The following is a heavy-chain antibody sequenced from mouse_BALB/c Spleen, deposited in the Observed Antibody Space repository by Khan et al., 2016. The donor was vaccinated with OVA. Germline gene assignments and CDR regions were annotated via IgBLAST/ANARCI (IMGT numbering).Heavy chain of an antibody. Sequence: VQLKQSGAELVRSGASVQFSCTASGHNITDTSMHWLKQWPAQGLEWIGVIDPPHGDTTYDPKFQGKATITADPSSNTADLQLTSLTSEDTAVDYGARMARKWGQGTTVTVSS. CDR3: ARMARK. CDR2: IDPPHGDT. V-gene: IGHV14-3*02. J-gene: IGHJ2*01. CDR1: GHNITDTS.